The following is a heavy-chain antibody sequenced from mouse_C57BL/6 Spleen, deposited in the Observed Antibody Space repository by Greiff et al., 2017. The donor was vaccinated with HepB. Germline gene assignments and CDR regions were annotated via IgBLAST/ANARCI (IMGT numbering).Heavy chain of an antibody. J-gene: IGHJ3*01. Sequence: EVKLVESGAELVKPGASVKLSCTASGFNIKDYYMHWVKQRTEQGLEWIGRIDPEDGDTKYAPKFQGKATITADPSSNTACLQLSRLTSEDTAVDYGARGYYGSAAWFAYWGQGTLVTVSA. CDR1: GFNIKDYY. CDR3: ARGYYGSAAWFAY. V-gene: IGHV14-2*01. CDR2: IDPEDGDT. D-gene: IGHD1-1*01.